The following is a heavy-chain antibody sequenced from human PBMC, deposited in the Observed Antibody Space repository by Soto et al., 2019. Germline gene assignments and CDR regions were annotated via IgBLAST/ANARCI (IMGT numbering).Heavy chain of an antibody. Sequence: SETLSLTCTVSGGSISSGGYYWSWIRQHPGKGLEWIGYIYYSGSTYYNPSLKSRVTISVDTSKNQFSLKLSSVTAADTAVYYCAKAAQTRFNWNDLGNWFDPWGQGTLVTVSS. J-gene: IGHJ5*02. V-gene: IGHV4-31*03. CDR2: IYYSGST. CDR1: GGSISSGGYY. D-gene: IGHD1-1*01. CDR3: AKAAQTRFNWNDLGNWFDP.